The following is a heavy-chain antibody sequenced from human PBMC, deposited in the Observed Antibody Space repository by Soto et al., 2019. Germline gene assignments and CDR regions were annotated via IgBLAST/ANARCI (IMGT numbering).Heavy chain of an antibody. D-gene: IGHD2-8*01. Sequence: QVQMVQSGAEVKKPGDSVKVSCKASGYTFTDYYMHWVRQAPGQGFEWVGGINPESGNPKYVPKFQCSVTVTRYTSTSTAYMELNGLTSDDTAVYYCASEDCTNTNCLKGFHYWGQGTLVTVSS. CDR1: GYTFTDYY. CDR3: ASEDCTNTNCLKGFHY. V-gene: IGHV1-2*02. J-gene: IGHJ4*02. CDR2: INPESGNP.